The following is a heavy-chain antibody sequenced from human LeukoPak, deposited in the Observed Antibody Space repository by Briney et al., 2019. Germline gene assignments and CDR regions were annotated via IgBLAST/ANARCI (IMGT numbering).Heavy chain of an antibody. CDR3: ARARVTFDI. CDR1: GGSISSYY. CDR2: IYTSGST. V-gene: IGHV4-4*09. D-gene: IGHD3-22*01. J-gene: IGHJ3*02. Sequence: SETLSLTCTVSGGSISSYYWSWIRQPPGKGLEWIGYIYTSGSTNYNPSLKSRVTISVDTSKNQFSLKLSSVTAADTAVYYCARARVTFDIWGQGTMVTVSS.